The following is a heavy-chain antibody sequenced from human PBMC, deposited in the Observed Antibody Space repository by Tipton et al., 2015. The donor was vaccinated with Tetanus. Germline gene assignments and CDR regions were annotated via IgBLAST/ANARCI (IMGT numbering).Heavy chain of an antibody. Sequence: RSLRLSCTVSGASINSGGYYWTWIRQRPGKGLEWIGYRYYTGSTYYTPYLRSRVTISFDTSQNQFSLNLTSVTAADTAVYYCARLYGSTWSDYGAFDIWGRGTLVTVSS. J-gene: IGHJ3*02. D-gene: IGHD3-16*01. V-gene: IGHV4-31*02. CDR1: GASINSGGYY. CDR2: RYYTGST. CDR3: ARLYGSTWSDYGAFDI.